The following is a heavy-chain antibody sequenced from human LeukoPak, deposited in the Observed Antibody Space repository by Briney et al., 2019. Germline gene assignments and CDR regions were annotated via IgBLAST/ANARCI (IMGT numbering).Heavy chain of an antibody. D-gene: IGHD3-10*01. Sequence: PGRSLRLSCAASGFTFSDYGMHWVRQAPGKGLEWVAFISFDGNNKYYADSVKGRFAISRDNSKNTLYLLMNSLRAEDTTVYYCAKDGGAVTYYFDYWGRGSLVTVSS. V-gene: IGHV3-30*18. J-gene: IGHJ4*02. CDR1: GFTFSDYG. CDR2: ISFDGNNK. CDR3: AKDGGAVTYYFDY.